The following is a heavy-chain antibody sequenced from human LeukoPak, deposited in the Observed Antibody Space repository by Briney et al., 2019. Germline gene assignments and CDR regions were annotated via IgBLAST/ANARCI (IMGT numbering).Heavy chain of an antibody. D-gene: IGHD3-3*01. J-gene: IGHJ4*02. CDR2: IKQDGSEK. V-gene: IGHV3-7*01. CDR1: GFTFGDYA. Sequence: PGGSLRLSCTASGFTFGDYAMSWFRQAPGKGLEWVANIKQDGSEKYYVDSVEGRFTISRDNAKNSLYLQMNSLRAEDTAMYYCVRDFRFLDDYWGQGTLVTVSS. CDR3: VRDFRFLDDY.